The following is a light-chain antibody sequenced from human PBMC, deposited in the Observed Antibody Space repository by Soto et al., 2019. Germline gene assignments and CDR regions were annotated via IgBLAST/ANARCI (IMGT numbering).Light chain of an antibody. V-gene: IGKV1-27*01. Sequence: DIQMTQSPSSLSASVGDRVTITCRASQGIGNSLAWYQQKPGNVPKLLIYAASTLQSGVPSRFSGSGSETDFTLTITSLQPEDVATYYCQKYNGAPPFTFGPGTQVDIK. CDR1: QGIGNS. CDR3: QKYNGAPPFT. CDR2: AAS. J-gene: IGKJ3*01.